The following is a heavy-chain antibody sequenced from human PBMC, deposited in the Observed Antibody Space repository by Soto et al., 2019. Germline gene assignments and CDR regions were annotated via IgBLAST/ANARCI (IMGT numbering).Heavy chain of an antibody. CDR3: VRGPYSFDI. CDR1: GYPFTSFF. Sequence: ASVKVSCKASGYPFTSFFIHWVRQAPGQGLEWVGVINPRGGSANYAQKFQGRLTLTRDTSSTTVYLDLSSLKSEDTALYFCVRGPYSFDIWGQGTRVTVSS. J-gene: IGHJ4*02. V-gene: IGHV1-46*01. CDR2: INPRGGSA.